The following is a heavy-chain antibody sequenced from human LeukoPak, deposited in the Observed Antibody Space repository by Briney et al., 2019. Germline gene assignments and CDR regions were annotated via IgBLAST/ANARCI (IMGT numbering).Heavy chain of an antibody. D-gene: IGHD3-10*01. CDR2: IIPIFGTA. CDR1: GGTFSSYA. V-gene: IGHV1-69*06. CDR3: AREHWVYYYGSGSYSSSYMDV. J-gene: IGHJ6*03. Sequence: ASVKVSCKASGGTFSSYAISWVRQAPGQGLEWMGGIIPIFGTANYAQKFQGRVTITADKSTSTAYMELRSLRSDDTAVYYCAREHWVYYYGSGSYSSSYMDVWGKGTTVTVSS.